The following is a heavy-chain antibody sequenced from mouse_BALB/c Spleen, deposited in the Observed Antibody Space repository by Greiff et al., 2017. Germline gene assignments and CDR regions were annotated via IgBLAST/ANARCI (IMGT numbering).Heavy chain of an antibody. CDR2: IYPGDGST. CDR1: GYTFTSYY. J-gene: IGHJ3*01. CDR3: ARGIVWFAY. Sequence: VQLQQSGPELVKPGASVKMSCKASGYTFTSYYIHWVKQRPGQGLEWIGWIYPGDGSTKYNEKFKGKTTLTADKSSSTAYMLLSSLTSEDSAIYFCARGIVWFAYWGQGTLVTVSA. V-gene: IGHV1S56*01.